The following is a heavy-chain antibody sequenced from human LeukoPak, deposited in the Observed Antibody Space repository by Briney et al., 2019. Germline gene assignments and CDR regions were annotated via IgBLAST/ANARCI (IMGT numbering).Heavy chain of an antibody. CDR1: GGTFSSYA. CDR2: IIPTLGIA. CDR3: ASRPHRITFGGAIDY. J-gene: IGHJ4*02. V-gene: IGHV1-69*04. D-gene: IGHD3-16*01. Sequence: SVKVSCKASGGTFSSYAISWVRQAPGQGLEWMGRIIPTLGIANYAQKFQGRVTITADKSTSTAYMELSSLRSEDTAVYYCASRPHRITFGGAIDYWGQGTLVTVSS.